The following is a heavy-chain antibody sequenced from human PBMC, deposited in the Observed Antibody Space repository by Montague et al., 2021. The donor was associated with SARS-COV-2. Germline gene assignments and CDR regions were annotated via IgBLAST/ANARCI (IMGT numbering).Heavy chain of an antibody. CDR1: GFTFSSYT. V-gene: IGHV3-21*01. CDR3: AREKGIAVAGTDY. D-gene: IGHD6-19*01. CDR2: ITSRSSDT. Sequence: SLRLSCAGSGFTFSSYTMNWVRQAPGKGLEWVSSITSRSSDTFYADSVKGRFTISRDNAKNSLYLQMNSLRVEDTAVYYCAREKGIAVAGTDYWGQGTLLTVSS. J-gene: IGHJ4*02.